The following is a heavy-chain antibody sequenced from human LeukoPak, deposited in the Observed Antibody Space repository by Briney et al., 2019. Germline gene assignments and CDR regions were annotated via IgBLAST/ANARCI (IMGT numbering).Heavy chain of an antibody. Sequence: QSGGSLRLSCAASGFTFSSYSMNWVRQAPGKGLEWVSYISSSSSTIYYADSVKGRFTISRDNAKNSLYLQMNSLRAEGTAVYYCARERARREYYFDYWGQGTLVTVSS. V-gene: IGHV3-48*01. J-gene: IGHJ4*02. CDR1: GFTFSSYS. CDR2: ISSSSSTI. CDR3: ARERARREYYFDY.